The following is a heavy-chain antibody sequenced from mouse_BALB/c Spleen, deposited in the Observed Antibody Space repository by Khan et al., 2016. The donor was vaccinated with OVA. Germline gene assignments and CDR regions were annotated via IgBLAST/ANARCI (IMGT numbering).Heavy chain of an antibody. D-gene: IGHD2-14*01. CDR1: GFSLSRYN. V-gene: IGHV2-6-4*01. Sequence: QVQLKESGPGLVAPSQSLSITCTVSGFSLSRYNIHWVRQPPGKGLEWLGMILGGGDTDYNSTLNSRLTISKDNSKSQVFLKMNSLQTDDTAKDSCARADNRYDGYYAMDYWGQGTSVTVSS. CDR3: ARADNRYDGYYAMDY. CDR2: ILGGGDT. J-gene: IGHJ4*01.